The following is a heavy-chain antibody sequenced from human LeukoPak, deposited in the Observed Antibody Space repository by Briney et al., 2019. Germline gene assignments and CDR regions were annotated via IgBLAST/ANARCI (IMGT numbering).Heavy chain of an antibody. V-gene: IGHV1-3*01. D-gene: IGHD3/OR15-3a*01. CDR2: INAGNGKT. J-gene: IGHJ4*02. Sequence: ASVNVSCKASGYTFTNYAIQWVRQAPGQRLEWMGWINAGNGKTKYSQKFQGRVTITRDTSANKAYMEVSSLRSEDTAVYYCARGIWTATSVQYSLDYWGQGTLVTVSS. CDR3: ARGIWTATSVQYSLDY. CDR1: GYTFTNYA.